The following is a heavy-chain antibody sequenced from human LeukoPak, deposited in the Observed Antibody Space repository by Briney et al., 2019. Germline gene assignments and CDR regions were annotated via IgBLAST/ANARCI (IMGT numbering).Heavy chain of an antibody. CDR2: IYTSGST. Sequence: SETLSLTCTVSGVSISIYYWSWIRQPAGKGLEWIGRIYTSGSTDYNPSLNSRVTMSVDTSKNQFSLKLSSVTAADTAVYYCARATEYSGNFHGPEYFQHWGQGTLVTVSS. V-gene: IGHV4-4*07. CDR3: ARATEYSGNFHGPEYFQH. CDR1: GVSISIYY. D-gene: IGHD1-26*01. J-gene: IGHJ1*01.